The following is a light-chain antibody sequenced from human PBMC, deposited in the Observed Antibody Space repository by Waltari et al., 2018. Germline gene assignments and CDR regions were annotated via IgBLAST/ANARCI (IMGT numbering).Light chain of an antibody. CDR3: QHYVSLPAT. V-gene: IGKV3-20*01. CDR2: GAS. J-gene: IGKJ1*01. CDR1: QIVSRT. Sequence: EIVLTQSPGTLSLSPGERATLSCRASQIVSRTLAWYQQKPGQAPRLLIYGASTRATGIPERFSGGGSGTDFSLTISRLEPEDFAVYYCQHYVSLPATFGQGTKVEIK.